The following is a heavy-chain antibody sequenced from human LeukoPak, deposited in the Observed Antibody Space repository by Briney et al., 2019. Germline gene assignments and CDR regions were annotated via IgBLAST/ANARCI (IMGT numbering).Heavy chain of an antibody. CDR1: GFPFSVCW. CDR3: ARPNYDSTGYYAYWNFDL. J-gene: IGHJ2*01. V-gene: IGHV3-7*01. D-gene: IGHD3-22*01. Sequence: GGSLRLSCAASGFPFSVCWMTWVRQAPGKGPEWVANINQDGSDKNYVDSVKSRFTISRDNAKNSLYLQMNGLRADDTAVYYCARPNYDSTGYYAYWNFDLWGRGTLVTVSS. CDR2: INQDGSDK.